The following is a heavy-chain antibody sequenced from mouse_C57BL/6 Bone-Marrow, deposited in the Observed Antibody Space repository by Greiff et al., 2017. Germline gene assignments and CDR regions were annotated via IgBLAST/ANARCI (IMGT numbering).Heavy chain of an antibody. J-gene: IGHJ4*01. D-gene: IGHD1-1*01. V-gene: IGHV1-81*01. Sequence: VQLQQSGAELARPGASVKLSCKASGYTFTSYGISWVKQRTGQGLEWIGEIYPRSGNTYYNEKFKGKATLTADKSSSTAYMELRSLTSEDSAVYFCANSTVVTHYYAMDYWGQGTSVTVSS. CDR2: IYPRSGNT. CDR1: GYTFTSYG. CDR3: ANSTVVTHYYAMDY.